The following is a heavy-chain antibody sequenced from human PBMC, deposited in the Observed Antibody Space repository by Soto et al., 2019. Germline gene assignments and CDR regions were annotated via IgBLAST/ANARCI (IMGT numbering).Heavy chain of an antibody. CDR3: ARGHYSSGWPIDH. CDR2: VFHSATT. Sequence: SETLSLTCTVSGDSFSDYYWNWIRQVPGKGLEWIGFVFHSATTSYNPSLKTRVAISDDTSKKQFSLRLTSVSAADTAIYYCARGHYSSGWPIDHWGQGILVTVS. CDR1: GDSFSDYY. V-gene: IGHV4-59*01. D-gene: IGHD6-19*01. J-gene: IGHJ4*02.